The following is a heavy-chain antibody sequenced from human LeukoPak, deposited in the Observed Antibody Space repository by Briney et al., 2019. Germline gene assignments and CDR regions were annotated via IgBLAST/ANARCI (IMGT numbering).Heavy chain of an antibody. CDR3: ARDRQAAGMVEASDAFDI. J-gene: IGHJ3*02. CDR2: IYSGGST. CDR1: GFTVSSNY. D-gene: IGHD2-15*01. V-gene: IGHV3-66*01. Sequence: GGSLRLSCAASGFTVSSNYMSWVRQAPGKGLEWVSVIYSGGSTYYADSVKGRFTISRDNSKNMLYLQMNNLRAEDTAVYYCARDRQAAGMVEASDAFDIWGQGTMVTVSS.